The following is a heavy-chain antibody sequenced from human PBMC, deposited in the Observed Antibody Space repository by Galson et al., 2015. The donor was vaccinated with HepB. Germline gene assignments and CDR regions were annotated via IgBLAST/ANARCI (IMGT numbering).Heavy chain of an antibody. Sequence: SLRLSCAGSGFTFGDYAMSWFRQAPGKGLEWVGLIRSKNYGGTAEYAASVKDRFVISRDDSNNIAYLQMNSLKIEDSAVYFCARRGLLEGFDYHFDSWGQGTLVTVSS. CDR1: GFTFGDYA. CDR2: IRSKNYGGTA. J-gene: IGHJ4*02. V-gene: IGHV3-49*03. CDR3: ARRGLLEGFDYHFDS. D-gene: IGHD3-3*01.